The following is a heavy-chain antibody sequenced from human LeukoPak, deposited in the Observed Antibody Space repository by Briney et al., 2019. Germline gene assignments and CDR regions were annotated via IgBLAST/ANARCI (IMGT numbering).Heavy chain of an antibody. CDR3: AKDHAGDDSSGYYFDY. Sequence: GRSLRLSCAASGFTFSSYGMHWVRQAPGKVLEWVAVIWYDGSNKYYADSVKGRFTISRDNSKNTLYLQMNSLRAEDTAVYYCAKDHAGDDSSGYYFDYWGQGTLVTVSS. J-gene: IGHJ4*02. CDR1: GFTFSSYG. V-gene: IGHV3-33*06. D-gene: IGHD3-22*01. CDR2: IWYDGSNK.